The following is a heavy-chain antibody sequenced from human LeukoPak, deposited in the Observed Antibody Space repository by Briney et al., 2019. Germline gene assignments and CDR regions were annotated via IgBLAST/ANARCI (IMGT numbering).Heavy chain of an antibody. J-gene: IGHJ4*02. CDR1: GYTFTSYY. CDR3: ARDYGSGSYEGAHFDY. D-gene: IGHD3-10*01. V-gene: IGHV1-46*01. CDR2: INPSGGST. Sequence: ASVKVSCKASGYTFTSYYMHWVRQAPGQGLEWMGIINPSGGSTSYAQKFQGRVTMTRDTSTSTVYMELSSLRSEDTAVYYCARDYGSGSYEGAHFDYWGQGTLVTVSS.